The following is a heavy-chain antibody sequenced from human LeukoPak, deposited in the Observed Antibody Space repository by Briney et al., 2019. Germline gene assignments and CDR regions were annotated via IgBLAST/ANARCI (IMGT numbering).Heavy chain of an antibody. CDR3: ARHLGLRFLEWLHAFDI. D-gene: IGHD3-3*01. J-gene: IGHJ3*02. CDR2: IYYSGST. Sequence: SETLSLTCTVSGGSISSYYWSWIRQPPGKGLEWVGYIYYSGSTYYNPSLKSRVTISVDTSKNQFSLKLSSVTAADTAVYYCARHLGLRFLEWLHAFDIWGQGTMVTVSS. CDR1: GGSISSYY. V-gene: IGHV4-59*08.